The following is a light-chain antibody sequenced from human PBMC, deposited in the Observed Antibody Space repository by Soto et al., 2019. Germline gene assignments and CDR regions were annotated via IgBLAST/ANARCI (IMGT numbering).Light chain of an antibody. CDR2: DAS. CDR1: QGISSA. V-gene: IGKV1-13*02. CDR3: QQYNSYWT. J-gene: IGKJ1*01. Sequence: AIQLTQSPSSLSASVGDRVTITCRASQGISSALAWYQQKPGKAPKLLIYDASSLESGVPSRFSGSGSGTDFTLTISSLQPEDFATYYCQQYNSYWTFGQGTKMDIK.